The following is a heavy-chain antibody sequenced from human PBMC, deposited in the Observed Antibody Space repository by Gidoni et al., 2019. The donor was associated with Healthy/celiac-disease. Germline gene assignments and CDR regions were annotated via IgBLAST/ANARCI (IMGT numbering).Heavy chain of an antibody. V-gene: IGHV3-23*01. CDR2: ISGSGGRT. J-gene: IGHJ4*02. Sequence: EVQLLESGGGLVQPGGSLRLSCAASGFTFRSYAMSWVRQAPGNGLEWVSAISGSGGRTSYADSVKGRFTISRDKSKNTLYLQMNSLRAEDTAVYYCAKAQSTSDTEFDYWGQGTLVTVSS. CDR3: AKAQSTSDTEFDY. CDR1: GFTFRSYA. D-gene: IGHD5-18*01.